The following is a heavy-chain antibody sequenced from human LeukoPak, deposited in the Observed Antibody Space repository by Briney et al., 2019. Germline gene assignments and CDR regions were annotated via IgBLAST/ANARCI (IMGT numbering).Heavy chain of an antibody. CDR1: GINFRSSG. Sequence: PGRSLRLSCAASGINFRSSGMHWVSHAPSKGLEWVTFIQNDGSDKYYAASVKGRFCISRDNSKNTVYLHMDSLRADDTALYYCAREGGRGVPGRFDQWGQGTLVTVSS. CDR3: AREGGRGVPGRFDQ. D-gene: IGHD3-10*01. CDR2: IQNDGSDK. J-gene: IGHJ4*02. V-gene: IGHV3-30*02.